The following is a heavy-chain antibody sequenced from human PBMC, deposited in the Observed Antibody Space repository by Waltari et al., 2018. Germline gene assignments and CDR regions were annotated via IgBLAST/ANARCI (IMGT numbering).Heavy chain of an antibody. CDR3: ARAVRYSSGWYLGY. CDR2: MYSGGST. V-gene: IGHV3-53*02. D-gene: IGHD6-19*01. CDR1: GFTVSSNY. J-gene: IGHJ4*02. Sequence: EVQLVETGGGLIQPGGSLRLSCAASGFTVSSNYMSWVRQAPGKGLAWVSVMYSGGSTDDAASVKGRCTISGDNSKNTLYLQRNSLGAEDTAVYYCARAVRYSSGWYLGYWGQGTLVTVSS.